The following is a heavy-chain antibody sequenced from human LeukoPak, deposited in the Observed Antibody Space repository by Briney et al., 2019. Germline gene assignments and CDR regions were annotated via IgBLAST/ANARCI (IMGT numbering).Heavy chain of an antibody. V-gene: IGHV4-4*07. CDR3: VRDGANWEEPNDAFDT. J-gene: IGHJ3*02. D-gene: IGHD1-26*01. Sequence: NPSETLSLTCAVSGASITSCYWSWVRQSAGKGLEWIRRLYTTGTTNYNRSLKSRVIMSGDSSKNQLSLTLTSVTAADTAVYYCVRDGANWEEPNDAFDTWGQGTLVTVSS. CDR1: GASITSCY. CDR2: LYTTGTT.